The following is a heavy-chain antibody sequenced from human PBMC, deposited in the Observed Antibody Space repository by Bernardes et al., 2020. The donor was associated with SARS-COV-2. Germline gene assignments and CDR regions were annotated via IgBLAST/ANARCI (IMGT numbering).Heavy chain of an antibody. Sequence: GSLRLSCAASGFTFEDYTMHWVRQVPGKGLEWVSLVSWDGSTTNYAASVKGRFIISRDSSRNTVHLQMDSLRKEDTALYYCATERQSLTVFGVGHDAFDFWGQGTMVTVSS. CDR3: ATERQSLTVFGVGHDAFDF. V-gene: IGHV3-43*01. CDR2: VSWDGSTT. J-gene: IGHJ3*01. D-gene: IGHD3-3*01. CDR1: GFTFEDYT.